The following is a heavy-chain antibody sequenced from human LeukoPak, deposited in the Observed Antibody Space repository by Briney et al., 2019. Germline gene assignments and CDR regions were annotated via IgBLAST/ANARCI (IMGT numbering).Heavy chain of an antibody. V-gene: IGHV3-9*01. J-gene: IGHJ4*02. CDR1: GFTFDDYA. CDR3: ALLYGSGSYYSDY. D-gene: IGHD3-10*01. Sequence: GGSLRLSCAASGFTFDDYAMHWVRQVPGKGLEWVSGISWNSGSIGYADSVKGRFTISRDNAKKSLHLQMNSLRPEDTALYYCALLYGSGSYYSDYWGQGTLVTVSS. CDR2: ISWNSGSI.